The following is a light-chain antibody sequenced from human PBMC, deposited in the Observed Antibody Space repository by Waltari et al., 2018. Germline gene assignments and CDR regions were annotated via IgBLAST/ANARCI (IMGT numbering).Light chain of an antibody. CDR2: KAS. V-gene: IGKV1-5*03. J-gene: IGKJ1*01. CDR3: QQYNSAGT. CDR1: RSISSW. Sequence: ITCRASRSISSWLAWDQQKPGKAPKLLIYKASSLESGVPSRFSGSGSGTEFTLTISSLQPDDFATYYCQQYNSAGTFGQGTKVEIK.